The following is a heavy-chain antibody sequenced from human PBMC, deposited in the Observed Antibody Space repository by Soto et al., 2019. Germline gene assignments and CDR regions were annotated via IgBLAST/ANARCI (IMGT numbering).Heavy chain of an antibody. J-gene: IGHJ4*02. V-gene: IGHV4-59*01. CDR1: GGSISSYY. CDR2: IYYSGST. CDR3: ASRYYDILTGYATYDY. Sequence: SETLSLTCTVSGGSISSYYWSWIRQPPGKGLEWIGYIYYSGSTNYNPSLKSRVTISVDTSKNQFSLKLSSVTAADTAVYYCASRYYDILTGYATYDYWGQGTLVTVSS. D-gene: IGHD3-9*01.